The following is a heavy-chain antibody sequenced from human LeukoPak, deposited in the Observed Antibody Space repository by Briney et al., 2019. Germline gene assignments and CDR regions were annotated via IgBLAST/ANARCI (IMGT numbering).Heavy chain of an antibody. D-gene: IGHD2-2*01. V-gene: IGHV3-9*01. J-gene: IGHJ6*04. Sequence: PGRSLRLSCAASGFTFDDFAMHWVRQAPGKGLEWVSVITWNSGSIGYADSVKGRFTISRDNAKNSLYLQMNSLRAEDTAVYYCAKDGRDCSSTSCLYYYYYYGMDVWGKGTTVTVSS. CDR2: ITWNSGSI. CDR3: AKDGRDCSSTSCLYYYYYYGMDV. CDR1: GFTFDDFA.